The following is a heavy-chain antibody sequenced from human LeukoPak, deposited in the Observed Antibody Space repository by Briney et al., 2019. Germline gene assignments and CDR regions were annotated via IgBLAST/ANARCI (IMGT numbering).Heavy chain of an antibody. CDR2: ISYDGSNK. D-gene: IGHD5-18*01. CDR1: GFTFSSYG. V-gene: IGHV3-30*03. Sequence: PGRSLRLSCAASGFTFSSYGMHWVRQAPGKGLEWVAVISYDGSNKYYADSVKGRFTISRDNSKNTLFLQMNSLRAEDTAVYYCARDRGNNYGYNFDYWGPGILVTVSS. CDR3: ARDRGNNYGYNFDY. J-gene: IGHJ4*02.